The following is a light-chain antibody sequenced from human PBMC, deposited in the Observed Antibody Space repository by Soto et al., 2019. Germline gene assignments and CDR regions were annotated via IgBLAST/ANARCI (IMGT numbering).Light chain of an antibody. J-gene: IGKJ1*01. CDR3: QQPWT. Sequence: EIVLTQSPGTLSLSPGERATLSCRASRSVSSSYLAWYQQKPGQAPRLLIYGASSRATGIPDRFSGSGSGTDFTLTISRLEPEDFAVYYCQQPWTFGQGTKVDIK. CDR1: RSVSSSY. CDR2: GAS. V-gene: IGKV3-20*01.